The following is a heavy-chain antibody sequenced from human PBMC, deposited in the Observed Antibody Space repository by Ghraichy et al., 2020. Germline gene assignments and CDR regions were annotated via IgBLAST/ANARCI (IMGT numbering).Heavy chain of an antibody. Sequence: GGSLRLSPTCEASGLTFGKYWMTWVRQAPGKGLEWVANINRDERSKNYVDSVKGRFTISRDNAKNSLYLQINSLRVEDTAVYFCATDKSPNSGGYFYDALDNWGQGTMVTVSS. V-gene: IGHV3-7*03. CDR2: INRDERSK. J-gene: IGHJ3*02. CDR1: GLTFGKYW. CDR3: ATDKSPNSGGYFYDALDN. D-gene: IGHD3-22*01.